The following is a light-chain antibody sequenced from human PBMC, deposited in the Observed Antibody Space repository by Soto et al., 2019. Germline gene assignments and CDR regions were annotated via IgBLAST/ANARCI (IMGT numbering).Light chain of an antibody. CDR3: QQYYSYPWT. Sequence: AVQLTQSPSSLSASVGDRVTITCRASQGIRTDLGWYQQSPGKAPKVLIVGASTLQSGVPSRFSGSGSGTDFTLTISSLQPEDSATYYCQQYYSYPWTFGQGTKVDIK. CDR2: GAS. V-gene: IGKV1-6*01. CDR1: QGIRTD. J-gene: IGKJ1*01.